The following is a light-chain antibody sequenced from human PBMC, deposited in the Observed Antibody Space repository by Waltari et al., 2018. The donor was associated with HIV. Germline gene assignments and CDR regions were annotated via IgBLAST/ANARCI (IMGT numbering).Light chain of an antibody. CDR2: RAS. Sequence: DIQMTQSPSTLSASVGDRVTITCRASQGVNSWLAWFQQKPGKAPRLLIFRASTLENGGPSRFSGSGSGREFTLTIRSLQPDDFATYYCQQYETYPYTFGQGTKVEI. V-gene: IGKV1-5*03. J-gene: IGKJ2*01. CDR1: QGVNSW. CDR3: QQYETYPYT.